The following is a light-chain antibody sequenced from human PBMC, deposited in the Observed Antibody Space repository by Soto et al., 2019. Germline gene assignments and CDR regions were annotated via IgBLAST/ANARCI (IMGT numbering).Light chain of an antibody. J-gene: IGKJ1*01. Sequence: EIVLTQSPGTLSLSPGERATLSCRASQSVSNNYLAWYQQKPGQAPRLLIYGASNRATGIPDRFSGSGSGTDFTLTVSRLEPEDFAVYYCQQYDRSPPTFGQGAKVDIK. CDR1: QSVSNNY. V-gene: IGKV3-20*01. CDR2: GAS. CDR3: QQYDRSPPT.